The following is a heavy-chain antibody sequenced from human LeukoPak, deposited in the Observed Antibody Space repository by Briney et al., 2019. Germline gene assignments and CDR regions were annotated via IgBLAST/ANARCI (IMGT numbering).Heavy chain of an antibody. J-gene: IGHJ6*02. Sequence: PSETLSLTCAVYGGSFSGYYWSWIRQPPGKGPEWIGEINHSGSTNYNPSLKSRVTISVDTSKNQFSLKLSSVTAADTAVYYCAGGYGSGSYYKYYYYGMDVWGQGTTVTVSS. V-gene: IGHV4-34*01. CDR2: INHSGST. CDR1: GGSFSGYY. CDR3: AGGYGSGSYYKYYYYGMDV. D-gene: IGHD3-10*01.